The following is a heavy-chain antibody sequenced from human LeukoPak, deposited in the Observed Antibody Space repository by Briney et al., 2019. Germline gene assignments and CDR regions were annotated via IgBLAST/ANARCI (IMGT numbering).Heavy chain of an antibody. CDR3: AKDSGLRYFDWFQEVDY. CDR1: GFTFSSYA. V-gene: IGHV3-23*01. Sequence: GGSLRLSCAASGFTFSSYAMSWVRLAPGKGLEWVSAISGSGGSTYYADSVKGRFTISRDNSKNTLYLQMNSLRAEDTAVYYSAKDSGLRYFDWFQEVDYWGQGTLVTVSS. CDR2: ISGSGGST. D-gene: IGHD3-9*01. J-gene: IGHJ4*02.